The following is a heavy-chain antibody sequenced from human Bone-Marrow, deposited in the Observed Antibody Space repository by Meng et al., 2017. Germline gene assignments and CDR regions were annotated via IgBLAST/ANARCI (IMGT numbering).Heavy chain of an antibody. CDR3: ARDSSPIVVVTAGTDY. CDR2: IWYDGSNK. J-gene: IGHJ4*02. V-gene: IGHV3-33*01. Sequence: GESLKISCAASGFTFSSYCMHWVRQAPGKGLEWVAVIWYDGSNKYYPDSVKGRFTISRDNSKNTLYLQMNSLRAEDTAVYYCARDSSPIVVVTAGTDYWGQGTLVTVSS. D-gene: IGHD2-21*02. CDR1: GFTFSSYC.